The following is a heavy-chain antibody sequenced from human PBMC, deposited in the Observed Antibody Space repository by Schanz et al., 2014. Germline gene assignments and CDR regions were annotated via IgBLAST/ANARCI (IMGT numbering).Heavy chain of an antibody. CDR2: IYSGSS. D-gene: IGHD3-3*01. J-gene: IGHJ4*02. Sequence: QVQLQEAGPGLVKPAETLSLTCTVSGGSISSDSIYSDYWSWIRQPPGKGLEWIGYIYSGSSYFNPSLKSRVTISVETSKNQFPLKLHSVTAADTAVYYCAGEGTYDFWSGYYYYWGQGTLVTVSS. CDR1: GGSISSDSIYSDY. V-gene: IGHV4-61*01. CDR3: AGEGTYDFWSGYYYY.